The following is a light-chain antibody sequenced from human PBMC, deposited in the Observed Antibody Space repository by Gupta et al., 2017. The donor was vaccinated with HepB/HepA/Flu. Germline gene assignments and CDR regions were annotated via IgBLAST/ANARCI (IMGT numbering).Light chain of an antibody. CDR3: SSYISSSTRV. CDR1: SSDVGGYNY. CDR2: DVS. J-gene: IGLJ2*01. V-gene: IGLV2-14*03. Sequence: QSALTQPASVSGSPGQSITISCTGTSSDVGGYNYVSWYQQHPGKAPKLMIYDVSNRPSGVSNRFSGSKSGNTASLTIPGLQAEDEADYYCSSYISSSTRVFGGGTKLTVL.